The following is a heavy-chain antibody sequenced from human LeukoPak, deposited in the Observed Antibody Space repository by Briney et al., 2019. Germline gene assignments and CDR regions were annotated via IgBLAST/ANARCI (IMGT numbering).Heavy chain of an antibody. CDR3: ARQAYATRFDAFDI. Sequence: GESLKISCKGSGYIFSSYWIGWVRQMPGKGLEWMGIIYPGDSDTRYRSSFQGQVTISADKSINTAYLQWSSLKASDTAMYYCARQAYATRFDAFDIWGQGTMVTVSS. D-gene: IGHD2-15*01. CDR2: IYPGDSDT. J-gene: IGHJ3*02. V-gene: IGHV5-51*01. CDR1: GYIFSSYW.